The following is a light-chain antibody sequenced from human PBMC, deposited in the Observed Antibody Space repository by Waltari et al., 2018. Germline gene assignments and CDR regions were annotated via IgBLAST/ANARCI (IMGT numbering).Light chain of an antibody. CDR3: QSFDTGLTYPRWV. V-gene: IGLV1-40*01. CDR2: ANN. Sequence: QSVLTQPPSVSGAPGQRVSISCTGSSSNIGADYDVQWYRQLPGTAPKLLIYANNNRPSGVPDRFSGSKSGTSASLAITGLLAEDEADYYCQSFDTGLTYPRWVFGGGTRVTVL. CDR1: SSNIGADYD. J-gene: IGLJ3*02.